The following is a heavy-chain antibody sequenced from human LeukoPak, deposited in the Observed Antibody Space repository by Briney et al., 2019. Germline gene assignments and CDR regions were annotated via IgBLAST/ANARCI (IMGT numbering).Heavy chain of an antibody. Sequence: GGSLRLSCAASGFTFNDFWMTWVRQPPGKGLEWVAKIKQDGSEKSYVDSVKGRFTISRDNAKNSLYLQMNNLRVEDSAVYYCTRELGPGRGAVTPKLAGMDVWGRGTTVTVSS. CDR2: IKQDGSEK. D-gene: IGHD4-23*01. CDR1: GFTFNDFW. CDR3: TRELGPGRGAVTPKLAGMDV. J-gene: IGHJ6*02. V-gene: IGHV3-7*01.